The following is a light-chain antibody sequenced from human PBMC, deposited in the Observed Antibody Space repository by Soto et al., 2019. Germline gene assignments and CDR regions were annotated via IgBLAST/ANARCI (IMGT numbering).Light chain of an antibody. V-gene: IGKV3-11*01. CDR2: EVS. CDR1: QTVSSY. CDR3: QHYVTSSIT. J-gene: IGKJ5*01. Sequence: EIVLTQSPPPLSLTPGERPTLSCRASQTVSSYLGWYQHKPGQAPRLLIYEVSSRATGILAGFSGSGSGTHFTLTISRLEPEDFAVYYCQHYVTSSITFGQGTRLEIK.